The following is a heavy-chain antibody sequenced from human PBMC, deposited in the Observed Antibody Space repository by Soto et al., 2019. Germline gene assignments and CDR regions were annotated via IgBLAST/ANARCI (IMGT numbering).Heavy chain of an antibody. CDR1: GFSFGASA. Sequence: PGGSLRLSCSASGFSFGASAMTWFRQAPGKGLEWIGVIRSRSYGGTPQYAASVRGRFSISRDDSRTIAYLHMNSLKTEDTAVYYCSRDRTGNSGYSYGPFDYWGQGILVTVSS. J-gene: IGHJ4*02. V-gene: IGHV3-49*03. CDR2: IRSRSYGGTP. CDR3: SRDRTGNSGYSYGPFDY. D-gene: IGHD5-18*01.